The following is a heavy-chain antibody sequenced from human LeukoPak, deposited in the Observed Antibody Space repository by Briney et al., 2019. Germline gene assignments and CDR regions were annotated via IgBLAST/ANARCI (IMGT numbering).Heavy chain of an antibody. J-gene: IGHJ4*02. V-gene: IGHV3-30*02. CDR1: GFIFSISD. Sequence: PGGSLRLSCAASGFIFSISDMHWVRQAPGKGLQWVAFISYDGSKKHCADSVQGRCTISRDNSKNTLSLQMNSLRAEDTAVYYCAKLRNRYWNDGPYYFDYWGQGTLVTVSS. CDR3: AKLRNRYWNDGPYYFDY. CDR2: ISYDGSKK. D-gene: IGHD1-1*01.